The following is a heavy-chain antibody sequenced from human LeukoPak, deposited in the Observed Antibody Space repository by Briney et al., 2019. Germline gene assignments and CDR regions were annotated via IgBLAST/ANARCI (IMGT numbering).Heavy chain of an antibody. Sequence: SVKVSCKASGGTFSSYAISWVRQAPGQGLEWMGRIIPILGIANYAQKFQGRVTITADKSTSTAYMELSSLRSEDTAVYYCARDQIVGATSWFDPWGQGTLVTASS. CDR2: IIPILGIA. V-gene: IGHV1-69*04. J-gene: IGHJ5*02. CDR1: GGTFSSYA. CDR3: ARDQIVGATSWFDP. D-gene: IGHD1-26*01.